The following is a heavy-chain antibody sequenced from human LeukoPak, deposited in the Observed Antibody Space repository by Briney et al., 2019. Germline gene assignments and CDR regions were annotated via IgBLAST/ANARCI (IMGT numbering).Heavy chain of an antibody. J-gene: IGHJ4*02. V-gene: IGHV3-33*01. D-gene: IGHD2-15*01. CDR1: GFTFSRHG. CDR3: ARGPWDIVVVVAATDFDY. Sequence: GRTLRLSYAASGFTFSRHGMHWVSHAPGKXXXXXXXXXXDGWNKYYADSVKGXFTXSRDNSKNTLYLQMNSLRAEDTAVYYCARGPWDIVVVVAATDFDYWGQGTLVTVSS. CDR2: XXXDGWNK.